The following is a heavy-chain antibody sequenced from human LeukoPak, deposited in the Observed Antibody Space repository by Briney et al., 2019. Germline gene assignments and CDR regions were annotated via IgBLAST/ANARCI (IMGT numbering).Heavy chain of an antibody. J-gene: IGHJ6*03. CDR3: AKNRVGATSSADYYYYYMDV. CDR1: GFTFSSYA. Sequence: GGSLRLSCAASGFTFSSYAMSWVRQAPGKGLEWVSAISGSGGSTYYADSVKGRFTISRDNSKNTLYLQMNSLRAEDTAVYYCAKNRVGATSSADYYYYYMDVWGKGTTVTVSS. D-gene: IGHD1-26*01. CDR2: ISGSGGST. V-gene: IGHV3-23*01.